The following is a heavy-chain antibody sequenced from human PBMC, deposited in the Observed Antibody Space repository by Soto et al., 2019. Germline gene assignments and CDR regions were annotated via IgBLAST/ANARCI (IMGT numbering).Heavy chain of an antibody. CDR3: AKIGIVVVIGYYYGMDV. CDR1: GFTFSSYA. J-gene: IGHJ6*02. Sequence: AGGSLRLSCAASGFTFSSYAMSWVRQAPGKGLEWVSAISGSGGSTYYADSVKGRFTISRDNSKNTLYLQMNSLRAEDTAVYYCAKIGIVVVIGYYYGMDVWGQGTTVTVSS. D-gene: IGHD3-22*01. V-gene: IGHV3-23*01. CDR2: ISGSGGST.